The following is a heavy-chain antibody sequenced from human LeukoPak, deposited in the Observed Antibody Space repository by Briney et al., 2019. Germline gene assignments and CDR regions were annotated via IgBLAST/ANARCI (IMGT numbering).Heavy chain of an antibody. J-gene: IGHJ5*02. D-gene: IGHD6-19*01. Sequence: ASVKVSCKASGYTFTSYGISWVRQAPGQGLEWMGWISAYNGNTNYAQKLQGRVTMTTDTSTSTAYMELRSLRSDDTAVYYCARDRNQWLGGNWFDPWGQGTLVTVSS. CDR3: ARDRNQWLGGNWFDP. CDR2: ISAYNGNT. V-gene: IGHV1-18*01. CDR1: GYTFTSYG.